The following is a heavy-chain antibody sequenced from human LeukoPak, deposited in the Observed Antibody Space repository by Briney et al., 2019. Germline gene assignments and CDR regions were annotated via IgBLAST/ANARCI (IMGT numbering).Heavy chain of an antibody. Sequence: ASVKVSCKASGYTFTSYYMHWVRQAPGQGLEWMGIINPSGGSISYTQKFQGRITMTRDMSTSTVYMELSSLRSEDTAVYYCARKYGPYYYDSSGYSLDYWGQGTLVTVSS. J-gene: IGHJ4*02. CDR1: GYTFTSYY. D-gene: IGHD3-22*01. CDR3: ARKYGPYYYDSSGYSLDY. V-gene: IGHV1-46*01. CDR2: INPSGGSI.